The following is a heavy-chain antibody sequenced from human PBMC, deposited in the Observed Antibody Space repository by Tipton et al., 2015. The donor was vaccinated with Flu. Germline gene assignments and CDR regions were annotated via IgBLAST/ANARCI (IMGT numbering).Heavy chain of an antibody. Sequence: LRLSCTVYGETLTNYYWSWIRQPPAKGLEWIGEINDSGSTHYSLSLKSRVTMSVDTSKNQFSLKLSSVTAADTAMYYCGRMEYSFGSYFRVDAFDVWGQGSMVTVSS. CDR2: INDSGST. CDR3: GRMEYSFGSYFRVDAFDV. J-gene: IGHJ3*01. CDR1: GETLTNYY. V-gene: IGHV4-34*01. D-gene: IGHD5-18*01.